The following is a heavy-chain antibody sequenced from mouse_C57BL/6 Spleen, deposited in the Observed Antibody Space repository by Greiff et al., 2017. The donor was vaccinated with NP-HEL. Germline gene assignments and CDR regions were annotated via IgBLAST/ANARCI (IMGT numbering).Heavy chain of an antibody. CDR2: FYPGSGSI. D-gene: IGHD2-1*01. CDR3: ARHEKGIYYGNYYFDY. J-gene: IGHJ2*01. Sequence: QVQLKQSGAELVKPGASVKLSCKASGYTFTEYTIHWVKQRSGQGLEWIGWFYPGSGSIKYNEKFKDKATLTADKSSSTVYMELSRLTSEDSAVYFCARHEKGIYYGNYYFDYWGQGTTLTVSS. V-gene: IGHV1-62-2*01. CDR1: GYTFTEYT.